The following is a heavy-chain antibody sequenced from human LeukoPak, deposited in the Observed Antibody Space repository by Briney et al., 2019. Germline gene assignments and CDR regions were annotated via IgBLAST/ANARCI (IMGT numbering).Heavy chain of an antibody. J-gene: IGHJ4*02. V-gene: IGHV4-4*02. Sequence: PSGTLSLTCAVSGGSISSNNWWGWVRQPPGQGLEWIGEIYHSGSPNYNPSLKSRVTISVDKSRNHFSLNLSSVTAADTAVYYCARVNINNWHSCDYWGQGTLVTVSS. CDR2: IYHSGSP. D-gene: IGHD1-1*01. CDR1: GGSISSNNW. CDR3: ARVNINNWHSCDY.